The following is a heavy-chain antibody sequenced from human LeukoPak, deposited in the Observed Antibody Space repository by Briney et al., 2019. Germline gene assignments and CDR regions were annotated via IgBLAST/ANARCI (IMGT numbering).Heavy chain of an antibody. D-gene: IGHD1-26*01. Sequence: GGSLRLSRAVSGFTFSSFSMNWVRQAPVKGLDWIGFIRSKTSGGTTEYAASVKGRFTILRDDSKSIAYLQINSLKTEDTAVYYCTRGDGSGSYWGQGTLVTVSS. CDR3: TRGDGSGSY. CDR1: GFTFSSFS. J-gene: IGHJ4*02. CDR2: IRSKTSGGTT. V-gene: IGHV3-49*04.